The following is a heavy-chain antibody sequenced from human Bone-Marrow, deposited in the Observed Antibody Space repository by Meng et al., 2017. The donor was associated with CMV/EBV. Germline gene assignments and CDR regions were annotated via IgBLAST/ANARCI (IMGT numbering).Heavy chain of an antibody. CDR2: ISSSGSTI. Sequence: GESLKISCAASGFTFSSYSMNWVRQAPGKGLEWVSYISSSGSTIYYADSVKGRFTISRDNAKNSLYLQMNSLRAEDTAVYYCARGDYYFDYWGQGTLVTVSS. V-gene: IGHV3-48*04. J-gene: IGHJ4*02. CDR1: GFTFSSYS. CDR3: ARGDYYFDY.